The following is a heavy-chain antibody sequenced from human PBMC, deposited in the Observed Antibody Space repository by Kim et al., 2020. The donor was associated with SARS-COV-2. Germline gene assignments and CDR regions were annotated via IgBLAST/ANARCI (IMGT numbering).Heavy chain of an antibody. V-gene: IGHV1-8*01. D-gene: IGHD2-15*01. Sequence: ASVKVSCKASGYTFTSYDINWVRQATGQGLEWMGWMNLNSGNTGYAQKFQGRVTMTRNTSISTAYMELSSLRSEDTAVYYCARDLCSGGSCYTSWFDPWGQGTLVTVSS. CDR2: MNLNSGNT. CDR1: GYTFTSYD. CDR3: ARDLCSGGSCYTSWFDP. J-gene: IGHJ5*02.